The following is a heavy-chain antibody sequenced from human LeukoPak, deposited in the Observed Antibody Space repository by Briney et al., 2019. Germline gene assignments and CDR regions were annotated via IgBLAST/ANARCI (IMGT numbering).Heavy chain of an antibody. J-gene: IGHJ4*02. CDR2: VYYSGST. D-gene: IGHD5-18*01. CDR1: GGSISSYY. V-gene: IGHV4-59*01. Sequence: SETLSLTCTVSGGSISSYYWSWIRQPPGKGLEWIGYVYYSGSTNYNPSLKSRVTISVDTSKNQFSLKLTSVTAADTAVYYCARGAAGYSYGWGQGTLVTVSS. CDR3: ARGAAGYSYG.